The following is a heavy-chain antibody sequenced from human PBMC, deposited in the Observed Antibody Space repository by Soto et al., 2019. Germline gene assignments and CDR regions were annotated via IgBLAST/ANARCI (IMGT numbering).Heavy chain of an antibody. J-gene: IGHJ3*02. V-gene: IGHV4-34*01. Sequence: PSETLSLTCAVYGGSFSGYYWSWIRQPPGKGLEWIGEINHSGSTNYNPSIKSRVTISVDTSKNQFSLKLSSVTAAETALYYCARVDGYSGYLGAFDIWGQGTMVTVS. CDR2: INHSGST. CDR1: GGSFSGYY. CDR3: ARVDGYSGYLGAFDI. D-gene: IGHD5-12*01.